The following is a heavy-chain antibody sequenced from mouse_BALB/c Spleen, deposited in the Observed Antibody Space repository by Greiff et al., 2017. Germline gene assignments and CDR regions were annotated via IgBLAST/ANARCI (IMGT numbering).Heavy chain of an antibody. D-gene: IGHD2-4*01. Sequence: EVKLVESGGDLVKPGGSLKLSCAASGFTFSSYGMSWVRQTPDKRLEWVATISSGGSYTYYPDSVKGRFTISRDNAKNTLYLQMSSLKSEDTAMYYCASVYYDYDRGFAYWGQGTLVTVSA. J-gene: IGHJ3*01. V-gene: IGHV5-6*01. CDR3: ASVYYDYDRGFAY. CDR2: ISSGGSYT. CDR1: GFTFSSYG.